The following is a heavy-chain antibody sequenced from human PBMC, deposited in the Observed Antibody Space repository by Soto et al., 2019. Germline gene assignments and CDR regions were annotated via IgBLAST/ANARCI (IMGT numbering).Heavy chain of an antibody. Sequence: SETLSLTCPVSGGSISGYYWSWIRQPPGKGLEWIGYIYYSGSTNYNPSLKSRVTISVATSKNQLSLKLSSVTAADTAVYYCARRAGLVRGAFYYYYMDVWGQGTTVTVSS. V-gene: IGHV4-59*08. CDR3: ARRAGLVRGAFYYYYMDV. CDR1: GGSISGYY. CDR2: IYYSGST. D-gene: IGHD3-10*01. J-gene: IGHJ6*03.